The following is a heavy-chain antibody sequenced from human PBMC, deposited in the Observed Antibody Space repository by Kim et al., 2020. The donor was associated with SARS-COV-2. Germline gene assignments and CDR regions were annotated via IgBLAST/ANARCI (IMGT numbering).Heavy chain of an antibody. CDR2: IWYDGSNK. CDR1: GFTFSSYG. V-gene: IGHV3-33*08. CDR3: ARSDPSPGDDAFDI. Sequence: GGSLRLSCAASGFTFSSYGMHWVRQAPGKGLEWVAVIWYDGSNKYYADSVKGRFTISRDNSKNTLYLQMNSLRAEDTAVYYCARSDPSPGDDAFDIWGQGTMVTVSS. J-gene: IGHJ3*02.